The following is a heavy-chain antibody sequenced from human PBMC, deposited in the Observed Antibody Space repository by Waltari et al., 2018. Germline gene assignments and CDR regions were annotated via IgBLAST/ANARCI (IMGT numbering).Heavy chain of an antibody. D-gene: IGHD6-19*01. Sequence: EVQLVESGGGLVQPGGSLRLPCAASGFHLSCCGMSWVRQAPGKGLELVSGITPGGAPYYADFVRGRFTISRDNSNNMLFLQMNSLRVDDTAIYYCAKEIPYSNGWLHIDSWGQGTLVSVPS. CDR1: GFHLSCCG. CDR3: AKEIPYSNGWLHIDS. J-gene: IGHJ4*02. CDR2: ITPGGAP. V-gene: IGHV3-23*04.